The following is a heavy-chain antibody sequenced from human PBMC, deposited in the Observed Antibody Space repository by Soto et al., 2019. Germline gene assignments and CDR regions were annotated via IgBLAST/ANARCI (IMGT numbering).Heavy chain of an antibody. Sequence: GGSLRLSCAASGFTFSSYAMSWVRQAPGKGQEWVSAISGGGGSTYYADSVKGRFTISRDNSKNTLYLQMNSLRAEDTAVYYCAKDGEETGSYSRGYFDSWGQGTLVTVSS. J-gene: IGHJ4*02. CDR1: GFTFSSYA. D-gene: IGHD1-26*01. V-gene: IGHV3-23*01. CDR3: AKDGEETGSYSRGYFDS. CDR2: ISGGGGST.